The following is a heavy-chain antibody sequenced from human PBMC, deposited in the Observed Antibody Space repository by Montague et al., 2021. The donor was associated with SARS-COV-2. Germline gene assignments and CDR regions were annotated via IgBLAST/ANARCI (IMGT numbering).Heavy chain of an antibody. V-gene: IGHV4-59*11. D-gene: IGHD2-8*01. CDR3: ARSQWHNWYFDL. Sequence: SETLSLTCTVSGGSINHYWSWIRQPPGKGLEWIGYIYYGGSSNYNPSLRSRVTISMQTSRNQVSLRLSSVTAADTALYYCARSQWHNWYFDLWGQGTLVTVSS. CDR2: IYYGGSS. J-gene: IGHJ2*01. CDR1: GGSINHY.